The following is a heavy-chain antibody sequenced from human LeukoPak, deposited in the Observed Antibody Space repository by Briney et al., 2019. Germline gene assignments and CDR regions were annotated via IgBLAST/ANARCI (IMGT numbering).Heavy chain of an antibody. Sequence: SSVKVSCKASGGTFSSYAISWVRQAPGQGLEWMGGIIPIFGTANYAQKFQGRVTITTDESTSTAYMELSSLRSEDTAVYYCARNEGYCSSTSCSSFDYWGQGTLVTVSS. V-gene: IGHV1-69*05. CDR3: ARNEGYCSSTSCSSFDY. J-gene: IGHJ4*02. CDR2: IIPIFGTA. CDR1: GGTFSSYA. D-gene: IGHD2-2*01.